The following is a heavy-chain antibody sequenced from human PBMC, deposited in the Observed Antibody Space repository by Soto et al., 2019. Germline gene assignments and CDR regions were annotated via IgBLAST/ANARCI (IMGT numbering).Heavy chain of an antibody. Sequence: PGGSLRLSCAAPGFTFSGYSVNWVRQAPGKGLEWVSYISSGSKTIYYAESVKGRFTVSRDNARNSQYLQMNSLRDEDTAVYYCAREDILGVRSFDYWGQGTLVTVSS. D-gene: IGHD3-9*01. V-gene: IGHV3-48*02. CDR3: AREDILGVRSFDY. CDR1: GFTFSGYS. J-gene: IGHJ4*02. CDR2: ISSGSKTI.